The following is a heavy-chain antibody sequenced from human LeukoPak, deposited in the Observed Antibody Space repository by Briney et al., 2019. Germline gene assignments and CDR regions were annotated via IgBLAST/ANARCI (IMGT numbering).Heavy chain of an antibody. CDR2: IRYDGSNR. CDR1: GFTFSSYG. D-gene: IGHD2-2*01. Sequence: GGSLRLSCAASGFTFSSYGMHWVRQAPGKGLEWVAFIRYDGSNRYYADSVKGRFTISRDNSKNTLYLQMNSLKTEDTAVYYCAKDRLVVAPAAMTSNFDFWGQGTLVTVSS. J-gene: IGHJ4*02. CDR3: AKDRLVVAPAAMTSNFDF. V-gene: IGHV3-30*02.